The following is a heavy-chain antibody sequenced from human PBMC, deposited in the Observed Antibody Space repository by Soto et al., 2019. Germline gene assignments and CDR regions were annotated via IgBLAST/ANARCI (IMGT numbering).Heavy chain of an antibody. CDR1: GGSFNNNY. CDR3: ARGIVTGYTGPVDY. V-gene: IGHV4-34*01. J-gene: IGHJ4*02. Sequence: QVQLQQWGAGLLKPSETLSLTCGVYGGSFNNNYWSWIRQPPGKGLEWIGEINHSGTTNYNPSLKSRVTISVDTSKTQFSLKLTSVTAADTAVYYCARGIVTGYTGPVDYWGQGTLVTVSS. CDR2: INHSGTT. D-gene: IGHD3-9*01.